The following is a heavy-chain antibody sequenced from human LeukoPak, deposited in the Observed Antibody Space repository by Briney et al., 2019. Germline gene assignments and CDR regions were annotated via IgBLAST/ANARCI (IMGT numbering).Heavy chain of an antibody. D-gene: IGHD2-2*01. CDR3: ARWDKSFYCSSTSCPDY. V-gene: IGHV3-48*01. Sequence: GGSLRLSCAASGLTFSSYSMNWVRQAPGKGLEWVSYISSSSSTIYYADPVKGRFTISRDNAKNSLYLQMNSLRAEDTAVYYCARWDKSFYCSSTSCPDYWGQGTLVTVSS. J-gene: IGHJ4*02. CDR2: ISSSSSTI. CDR1: GLTFSSYS.